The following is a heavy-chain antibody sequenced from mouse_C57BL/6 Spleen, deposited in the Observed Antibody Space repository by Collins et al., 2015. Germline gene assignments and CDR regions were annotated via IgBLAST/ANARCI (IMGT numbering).Heavy chain of an antibody. CDR1: GYTFTDYY. CDR3: ARLGDYEPWFAY. V-gene: IGHV1-26*01. J-gene: IGHJ3*01. D-gene: IGHD2-4*01. CDR2: INPNNGGT. Sequence: EVQLQQSGPELVKPGASVKISCKASGYTFTDYYMNWVKQSHGKSLEWIGDINPNNGGTSYNQKFKGKATLTVDKSSSTAYMELRSLTSEDSAVYYCARLGDYEPWFAYWGQGTLVTVSA.